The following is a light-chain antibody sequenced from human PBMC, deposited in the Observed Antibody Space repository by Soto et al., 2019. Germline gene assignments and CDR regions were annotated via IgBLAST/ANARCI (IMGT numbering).Light chain of an antibody. Sequence: QSVLTQPASVSGSPGQSITISCTGTSSDVGTYNLVSWYQQHPGKAPKLMIYEVTKRPSGVSNRFSGSKSGDTASLTISGLQAEDEADYYCCSYAGSGTWVFAGGTQLTVL. J-gene: IGLJ3*02. CDR3: CSYAGSGTWV. V-gene: IGLV2-23*02. CDR1: SSDVGTYNL. CDR2: EVT.